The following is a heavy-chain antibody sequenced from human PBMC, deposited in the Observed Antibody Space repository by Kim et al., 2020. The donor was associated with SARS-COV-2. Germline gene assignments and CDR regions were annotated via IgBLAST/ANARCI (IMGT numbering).Heavy chain of an antibody. V-gene: IGHV3-23*01. CDR1: GFTFSSYA. J-gene: IGHJ6*02. CDR2: IIDSGGST. Sequence: GGSLRLSCAASGFTFSSYAMSWVRQAPGKVLEWVSAIIDSGGSTYYADSVKGRFAISRDNSKNTLYLQMNSLRAADPAIFYCVKDRMATAPFYYYYGMDVWGHGTTDTVSS. CDR3: VKDRMATAPFYYYYGMDV. D-gene: IGHD6-13*01.